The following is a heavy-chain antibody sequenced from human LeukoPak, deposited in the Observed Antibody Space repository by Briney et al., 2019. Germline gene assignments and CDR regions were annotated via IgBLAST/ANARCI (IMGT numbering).Heavy chain of an antibody. CDR2: ISYDGSNK. CDR3: ARTTAMVTSWFDP. D-gene: IGHD5-18*01. V-gene: IGHV3-30*04. J-gene: IGHJ5*02. Sequence: PGGSLRLSCAASGFTFSSYAMHWVRQAPGKGLEWVAVISYDGSNKYYADSVKGRFTISRDNPKNTLYLQMNSLRAEDTAVYYCARTTAMVTSWFDPWGQGTLVTVSS. CDR1: GFTFSSYA.